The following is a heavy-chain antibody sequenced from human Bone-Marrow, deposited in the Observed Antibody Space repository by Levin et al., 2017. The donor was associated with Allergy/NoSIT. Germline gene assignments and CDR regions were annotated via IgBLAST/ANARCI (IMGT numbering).Heavy chain of an antibody. J-gene: IGHJ4*02. Sequence: QPGGSLRLSCAASGFNFSMYGMHWVRQAPGKGLEWAAAISYDGSKDYFADSVKGRFAISRDNSMNTLFLQIHSLRPEDTAVYYCLTNRMAVPGPQDYWGLGTLVTVSS. CDR2: ISYDGSKD. V-gene: IGHV3-30*09. CDR1: GFNFSMYG. D-gene: IGHD6-19*01. CDR3: LTNRMAVPGPQDY.